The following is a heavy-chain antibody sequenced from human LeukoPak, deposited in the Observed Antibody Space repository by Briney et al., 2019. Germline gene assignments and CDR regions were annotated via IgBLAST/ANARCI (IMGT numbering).Heavy chain of an antibody. J-gene: IGHJ6*03. CDR3: ARQRADYFYHYLDV. Sequence: SETLSLTCTVSGGSISSTNYYWGWIRQPPGKGLEWIGYIYYSGSTYYNPSLKSRVPVSVDTSKNQFSLKLSSVTAADTAVYYCARQRADYFYHYLDVWGKGTSVTVSS. CDR2: IYYSGST. V-gene: IGHV4-39*01. CDR1: GGSISSTNYY.